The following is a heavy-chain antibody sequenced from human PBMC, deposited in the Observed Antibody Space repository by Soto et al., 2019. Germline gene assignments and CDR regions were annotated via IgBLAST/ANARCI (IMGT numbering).Heavy chain of an antibody. V-gene: IGHV3-30-3*01. CDR2: ISYDGTEI. Sequence: QVQLVESGGGVVQPGRSLRLSCAASGFTFSRYAMHWVRQAPGKGLEWVAVISYDGTEIYDADSVKGRFTISRDNSKNTLYLQMNSLRPEDTAVYYCAREGQSRCSDCWGQGTLVTVSS. CDR3: AREGQSRCSDC. CDR1: GFTFSRYA. D-gene: IGHD2-8*01. J-gene: IGHJ4*02.